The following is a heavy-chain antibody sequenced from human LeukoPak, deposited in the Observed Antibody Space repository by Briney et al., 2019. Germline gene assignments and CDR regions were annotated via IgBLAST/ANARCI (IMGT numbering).Heavy chain of an antibody. CDR3: ARQTPGQQLLQLYSDL. Sequence: PSETLSLTCTVSGGSISTGTYYWGWIRQPPGKGLECIGSIYYSGGTYYNPSLKSRVTISVDTSKNQFSLKLSSVTAADTAVYFCARQTPGQQLLQLYSDLWGRGTQVTVSS. CDR1: GGSISTGTYY. V-gene: IGHV4-39*01. CDR2: IYYSGGT. D-gene: IGHD1-26*01. J-gene: IGHJ2*01.